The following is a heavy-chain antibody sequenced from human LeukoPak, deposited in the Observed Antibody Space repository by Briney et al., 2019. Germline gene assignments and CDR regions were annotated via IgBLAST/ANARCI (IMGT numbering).Heavy chain of an antibody. CDR2: INPNSGGT. CDR3: AREFAAVAGKRGFDY. J-gene: IGHJ4*02. V-gene: IGHV1-2*02. D-gene: IGHD6-19*01. CDR1: GYTFTDYY. Sequence: ASVKVSCKASGYTFTDYYIYWVRQAPGQGLEWMGWINPNSGGTNYAQKFQGRVTMTRDTSISTAYMEMTRLKSEDTAVYYCAREFAAVAGKRGFDYWGQETLVTVSS.